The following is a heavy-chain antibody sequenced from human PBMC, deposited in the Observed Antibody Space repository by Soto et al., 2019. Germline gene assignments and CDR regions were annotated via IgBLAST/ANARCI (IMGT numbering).Heavy chain of an antibody. CDR2: INGRGNYV. Sequence: EVQVVESGGGLVKPGGSLRLSCVFSGFTFSTYTMNWVRQAPGKGLEWVSSINGRGNYVYYADSVKGRFTISRDNAKNSLYMQMNRRRAEDTSIYHCARQDVSGGSSSAFGHWCLGTRVTVSS. D-gene: IGHD6-25*01. CDR3: ARQDVSGGSSSAFGH. J-gene: IGHJ4*02. CDR1: GFTFSTYT. V-gene: IGHV3-21*01.